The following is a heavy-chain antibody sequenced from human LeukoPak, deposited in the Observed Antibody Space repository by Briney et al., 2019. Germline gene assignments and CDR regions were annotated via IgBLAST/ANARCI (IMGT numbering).Heavy chain of an antibody. Sequence: ASVKVSCKASGYTFTGYYMHWVRQAPGQGLEWMGWINPNSGGTNYAQKFQGRVTMTRDTSISTAYMELSRLRSDDTAVYYCARVLKMITFGGVRRDAFDIWGQGPMVTVSS. V-gene: IGHV1-2*02. CDR3: ARVLKMITFGGVRRDAFDI. D-gene: IGHD3-16*01. J-gene: IGHJ3*02. CDR2: INPNSGGT. CDR1: GYTFTGYY.